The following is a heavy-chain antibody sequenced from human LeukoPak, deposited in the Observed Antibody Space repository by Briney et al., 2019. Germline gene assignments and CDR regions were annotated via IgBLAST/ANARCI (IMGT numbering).Heavy chain of an antibody. CDR1: GGSISSYY. CDR2: IYTSGST. Sequence: PSETLSLTCTVSGGSISSYYWSWIRQPAGKGLEWIGRIYTSGSTHYNPSLKTRLTMSVDTSKDQFSLKLSSVTAADTAVYYYTRLITGTTTAFDIWGQGTMVTVSS. CDR3: TRLITGTTTAFDI. D-gene: IGHD1-7*01. V-gene: IGHV4-4*07. J-gene: IGHJ3*02.